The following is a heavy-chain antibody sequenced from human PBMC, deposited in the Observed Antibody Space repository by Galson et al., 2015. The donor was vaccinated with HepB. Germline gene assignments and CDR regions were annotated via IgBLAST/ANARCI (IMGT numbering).Heavy chain of an antibody. CDR1: GYTFTDYH. D-gene: IGHD3-9*01. J-gene: IGHJ4*02. CDR3: AREGLQYSDWSHPD. Sequence: SVKVSCKASGYTFTDYHIYWVRQAPGQGLEWMGWINPNRGGTNYAQKFQGRVTMTSDTSISTAYMELRRLRSDDTAVYYGAREGLQYSDWSHPDWGQGTLVTVSS. V-gene: IGHV1-2*02. CDR2: INPNRGGT.